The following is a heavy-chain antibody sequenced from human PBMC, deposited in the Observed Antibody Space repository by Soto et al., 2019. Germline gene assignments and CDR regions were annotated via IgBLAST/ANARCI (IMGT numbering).Heavy chain of an antibody. CDR2: ISGSGGST. Sequence: PGGSLRLSCAASGFTFSSYAMSWVRQAPGKGLEWVSAISGSGGSTYYADSVKGRFTISRDNSKNTLYLQMNSLRAEDTAVYYCAKVVRDSGYDSRRTESSQHWGQGTLSTGSS. CDR1: GFTFSSYA. CDR3: AKVVRDSGYDSRRTESSQH. D-gene: IGHD5-12*01. J-gene: IGHJ1*01. V-gene: IGHV3-23*01.